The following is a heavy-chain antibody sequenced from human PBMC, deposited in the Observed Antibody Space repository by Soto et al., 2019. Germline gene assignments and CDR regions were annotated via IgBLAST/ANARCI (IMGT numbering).Heavy chain of an antibody. D-gene: IGHD5-18*01. CDR3: ANVPSYGYARGYFDF. CDR1: GFSFSTYG. J-gene: IGHJ2*01. Sequence: QVHLEESGGGVVQPGRSLRLSCAASGFSFSTYGMHWVRQAPGKGLEWVAVISHDGGNEYYADSVKGRFTISRDSSQNTVSLQRNNVRAEDTAVYYYANVPSYGYARGYFDFWGVGSLVTLSS. V-gene: IGHV3-30*18. CDR2: ISHDGGNE.